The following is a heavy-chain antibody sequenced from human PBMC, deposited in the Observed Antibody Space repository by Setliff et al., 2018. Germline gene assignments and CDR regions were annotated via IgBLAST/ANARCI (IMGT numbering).Heavy chain of an antibody. Sequence: KSSETLSLTCTVSGGSISSGGYYWSWIRQHPGKGLEWIGYIYYSGSTYYNPSLKSRVTISVDTSKNQFSLKLSSVTAADTAVYYCAREAGYYDSSGPVGVPYYYYMDVWGKGTTVTV. V-gene: IGHV4-31*03. J-gene: IGHJ6*03. D-gene: IGHD3-22*01. CDR1: GGSISSGGYY. CDR3: AREAGYYDSSGPVGVPYYYYMDV. CDR2: IYYSGST.